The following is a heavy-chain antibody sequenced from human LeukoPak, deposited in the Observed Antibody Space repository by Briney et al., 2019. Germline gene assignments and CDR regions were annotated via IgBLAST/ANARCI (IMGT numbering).Heavy chain of an antibody. CDR2: INPNSGGT. D-gene: IGHD4-17*01. CDR1: GYTFTGYY. J-gene: IGHJ4*02. V-gene: IGHV1-2*02. Sequence: GASVKVSCKASGYTFTGYYMHWVRQAPGQGLEWMGWINPNSGGTNYAQKFQGRVTMTRDTSISPASMELSRLRSGDTAVYYCAREGLDYGDYPFDYWGQGTLVTVSS. CDR3: AREGLDYGDYPFDY.